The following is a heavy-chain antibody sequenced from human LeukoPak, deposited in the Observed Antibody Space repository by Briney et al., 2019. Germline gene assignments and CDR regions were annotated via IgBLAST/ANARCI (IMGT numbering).Heavy chain of an antibody. D-gene: IGHD6-6*01. CDR1: EFTFSSYS. V-gene: IGHV3-21*01. CDR2: ISTSSSYI. J-gene: IGHJ4*02. CDR3: ARDLGSSDPPDY. Sequence: GGSLRLSCAASEFTFSSYSMNWVRQAPGKGLEWVSSISTSSSYIYYADSVKGRFTISRDNAKNSLYLQMYSLRAEDTAVYYCARDLGSSDPPDYWGQGTLVTVSS.